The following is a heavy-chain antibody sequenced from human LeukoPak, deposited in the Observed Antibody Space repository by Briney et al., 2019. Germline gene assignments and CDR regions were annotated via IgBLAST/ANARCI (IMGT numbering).Heavy chain of an antibody. CDR1: GGSISSSSYY. D-gene: IGHD6-13*01. V-gene: IGHV4-39*02. J-gene: IGHJ4*02. Sequence: SETLSLTCTVSGGSISSSSYYWGWIRQPPGKGLEWIGSIYYSGSTYYNPSLKSRVTISVDTSKNQFSLKLSSVTAADTAVYYCARDKGAAAGHFDYWGQGTLVTVSS. CDR2: IYYSGST. CDR3: ARDKGAAAGHFDY.